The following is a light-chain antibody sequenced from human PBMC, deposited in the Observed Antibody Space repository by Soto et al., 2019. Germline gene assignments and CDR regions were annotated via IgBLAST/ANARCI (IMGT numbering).Light chain of an antibody. CDR1: QSVSGDY. CDR2: GAS. V-gene: IGKV3-20*01. J-gene: IGKJ2*01. Sequence: EVVLTQSPDILSLSPGERASLSCRASQSVSGDYVAWYQQKPGQAPGLLIHGASNRATGIPDRFSGSGSGTDFTLTISRLEPEDFAVYFCHRYGSSHTFGQGTRLEIK. CDR3: HRYGSSHT.